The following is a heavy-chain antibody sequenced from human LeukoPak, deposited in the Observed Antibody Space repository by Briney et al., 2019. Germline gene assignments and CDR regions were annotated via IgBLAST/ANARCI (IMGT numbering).Heavy chain of an antibody. CDR3: ASSSPTVTGWYFDL. J-gene: IGHJ2*01. V-gene: IGHV4-59*08. CDR2: IYYSGST. Sequence: SETLSLTCTVSGGSISSYYWSWIRQPLGKGLEWIGYIYYSGSTNYNPSLKSRVTISVDTSKNQFSLKLSSVTAADTAVYYCASSSPTVTGWYFDLWGRGTLVTVSS. CDR1: GGSISSYY. D-gene: IGHD4-17*01.